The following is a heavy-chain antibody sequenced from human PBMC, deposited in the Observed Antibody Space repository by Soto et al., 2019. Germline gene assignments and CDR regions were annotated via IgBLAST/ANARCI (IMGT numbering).Heavy chain of an antibody. V-gene: IGHV1-18*01. CDR1: GYTFTSYD. CDR2: MSPNNGNT. CDR3: GRDLSGGSSGYYYRRIGGY. D-gene: IGHD3-22*01. J-gene: IGHJ4*02. Sequence: ASVKVSCKASGYTFTSYDINWVRQATGQGLEWMGWMSPNNGNTGYAQKLQGRVTMTTDTSTGTAYMELRSLRSDDTAVYYCGRDLSGGSSGYYYRRIGGYWGQGTLVTVSS.